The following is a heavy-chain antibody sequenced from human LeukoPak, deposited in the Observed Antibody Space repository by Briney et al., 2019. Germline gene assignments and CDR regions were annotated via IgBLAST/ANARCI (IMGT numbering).Heavy chain of an antibody. D-gene: IGHD6-13*01. CDR1: GFTFSSYA. CDR2: ISGSGGST. Sequence: GGSLRLSCAASGFTFSSYAMSCVRQAPGKGLECVSGISGSGGSTYYADPVKGRFTISRDNSKNTLYLQMNSLRAEDTAVYYCAKDQTLYSSSCFDYWGQGTLVTVSS. V-gene: IGHV3-23*01. J-gene: IGHJ4*02. CDR3: AKDQTLYSSSCFDY.